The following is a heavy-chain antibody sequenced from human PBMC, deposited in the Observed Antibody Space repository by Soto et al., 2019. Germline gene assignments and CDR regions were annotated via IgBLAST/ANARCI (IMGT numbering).Heavy chain of an antibody. D-gene: IGHD3-9*01. CDR2: IYPGDSDT. CDR1: GYSFTSYW. V-gene: IGHV5-51*01. J-gene: IGHJ3*01. Sequence: GESLKISCKGSGYSFTSYWIGWVRQMPGKGLEWMWIIYPGDSDTRYSPSFQGQVTISADKSISTAYLQWSSLKASDTAMYYCATPEILTGAYNANDAFGVRGQGTMVTVS. CDR3: ATPEILTGAYNANDAFGV.